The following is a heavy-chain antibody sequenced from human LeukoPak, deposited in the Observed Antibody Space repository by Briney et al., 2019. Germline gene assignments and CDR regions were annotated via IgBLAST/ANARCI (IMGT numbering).Heavy chain of an antibody. V-gene: IGHV3-9*01. CDR2: ISWNSGSI. CDR3: AKDRSLMVRGVIIDY. J-gene: IGHJ4*02. Sequence: GGSLRLSCAASGFTFDDYAMHWVRQAPGKGLEWVSGISWNSGSIGYADSVKGRFTISRDNAKNSLYLQMNSLKAEDTALYYCAKDRSLMVRGVIIDYWGQGTLVTVSS. CDR1: GFTFDDYA. D-gene: IGHD3-10*01.